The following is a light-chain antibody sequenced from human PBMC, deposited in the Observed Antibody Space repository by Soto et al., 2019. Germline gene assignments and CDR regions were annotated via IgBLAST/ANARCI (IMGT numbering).Light chain of an antibody. J-gene: IGKJ5*01. V-gene: IGKV3D-20*02. CDR3: PQRSIWPIT. Sequence: ENGLKQSAGTVSLYLGERATLSCRVSQSVSSSYLAWYQHTPGQAPRLLISGASIRATGIPARFSGSGSGTDFTLTISSLEPEDFPVYYCPQRSIWPITFGQGTRLEI. CDR2: GAS. CDR1: QSVSSSY.